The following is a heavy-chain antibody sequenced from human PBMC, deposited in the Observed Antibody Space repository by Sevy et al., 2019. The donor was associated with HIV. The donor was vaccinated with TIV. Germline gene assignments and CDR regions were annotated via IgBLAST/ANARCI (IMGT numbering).Heavy chain of an antibody. V-gene: IGHV4-59*01. CDR1: GGSISSYY. CDR2: IYYSGST. Sequence: SETLSLTCTVSGGSISSYYWSWIRQPPGKGLEWIGYIYYSGSTNYNPSLKSRVTISVDTSKNQFSLKLSSVTAADTAGYYCARVVYDDYVWGSYRPEYYFDYWGQGTLVTVSS. CDR3: ARVVYDDYVWGSYRPEYYFDY. D-gene: IGHD3-16*02. J-gene: IGHJ4*02.